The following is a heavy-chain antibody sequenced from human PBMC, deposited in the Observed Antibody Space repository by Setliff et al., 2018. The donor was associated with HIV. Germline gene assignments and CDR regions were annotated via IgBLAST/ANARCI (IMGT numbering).Heavy chain of an antibody. V-gene: IGHV4-38-2*01. CDR1: GYSISSGYY. D-gene: IGHD6-13*01. CDR2: IYHSGSS. Sequence: SETLSLTCAVSGYSISSGYYWGWIRQPPGKGLEWIGAIYHSGSSYYSPSLKSRVTLFLDTSKNQFSLTLNSLTAADTAVYYCARLAGQRTIAAAATLPFDFWGQGTLVTVSS. J-gene: IGHJ4*02. CDR3: ARLAGQRTIAAAATLPFDF.